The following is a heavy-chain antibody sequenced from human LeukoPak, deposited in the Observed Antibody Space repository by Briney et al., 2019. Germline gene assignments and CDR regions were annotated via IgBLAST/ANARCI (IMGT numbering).Heavy chain of an antibody. D-gene: IGHD6-13*01. V-gene: IGHV1-69*04. J-gene: IGHJ3*02. CDR2: IIPILGIA. CDR3: ARVGISFPTRDAFDI. Sequence: ASVNVSCKASLGTFSSYAISWVRQAPGQGLEWMGRIIPILGIANYAQKLQGRVTITADKSTRTASMELSSLRSEDTAVYYCARVGISFPTRDAFDIWGQGTMVTVSS. CDR1: LGTFSSYA.